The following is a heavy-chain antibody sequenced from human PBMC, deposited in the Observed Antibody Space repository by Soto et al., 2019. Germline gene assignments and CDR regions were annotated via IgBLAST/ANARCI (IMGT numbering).Heavy chain of an antibody. J-gene: IGHJ6*02. CDR1: EFTFSSYA. V-gene: IGHV3-23*01. Sequence: EVQLLESGGDLVQPGGSLRLSCAASEFTFSSYAMNWVRQAPGKGLEWVSVISGGGGTTYYADSVKGRFRISRDNSKNTLYLQMNSLRVEDTAVYYCAKGKVAYDNSGLQYFYYFPMNVWGQGTTGTVSS. CDR2: ISGGGGTT. D-gene: IGHD3-22*01. CDR3: AKGKVAYDNSGLQYFYYFPMNV.